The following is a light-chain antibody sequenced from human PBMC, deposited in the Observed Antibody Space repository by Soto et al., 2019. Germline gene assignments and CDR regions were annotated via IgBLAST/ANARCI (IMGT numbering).Light chain of an antibody. V-gene: IGKV3-20*01. CDR1: QSVTSDS. CDR2: AAS. Sequence: EIVLTQSPGTLSLSPGERATLSCRASQSVTSDSFAWYQQKPGQAPNLLIYAASSRATGIPDRFSGSGSGTYITLTISRLEPADFAVYYCQQYGSSPLTFGGGTKVEIK. CDR3: QQYGSSPLT. J-gene: IGKJ4*01.